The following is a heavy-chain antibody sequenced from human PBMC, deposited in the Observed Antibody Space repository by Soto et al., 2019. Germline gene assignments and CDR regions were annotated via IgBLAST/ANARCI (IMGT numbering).Heavy chain of an antibody. CDR1: GGTISTYV. Sequence: QVHLVQSGAEVKKPGSSVKVSCKTSGGTISTYVINLVRQAPGQGLEWMGRIIPALGAADYAQKFQDRLTITADKSTSTAYMELSSLRSDDTAVYYCARGGQQVVSFDYWGQGTLVAFSS. CDR2: IIPALGAA. V-gene: IGHV1-69*08. CDR3: ARGGQQVVSFDY. D-gene: IGHD6-6*01. J-gene: IGHJ4*02.